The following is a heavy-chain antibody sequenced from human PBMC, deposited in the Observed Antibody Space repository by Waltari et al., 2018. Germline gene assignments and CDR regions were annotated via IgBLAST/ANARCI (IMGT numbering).Heavy chain of an antibody. CDR1: RFTFSHFG. V-gene: IGHV3-7*01. Sequence: EVLLVEYGGGLVQTGGSGRVSWAASRFTFSHFGMNWVRQAPGKGLEWVANINQDGSEEYYVDSVKGRFTISRDNAKNSLYLEMKTLRAEDTAIYYCARTGARWLQFAAFDIWGQGTMVTVSS. J-gene: IGHJ3*02. CDR2: INQDGSEE. CDR3: ARTGARWLQFAAFDI. D-gene: IGHD5-12*01.